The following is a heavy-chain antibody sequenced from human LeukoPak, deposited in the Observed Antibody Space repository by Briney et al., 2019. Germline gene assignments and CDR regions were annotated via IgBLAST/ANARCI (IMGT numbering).Heavy chain of an antibody. D-gene: IGHD5-18*01. CDR2: INHSGST. CDR1: GGSFSGYY. Sequence: SETLSLTCAVYGGSFSGYYWSWIRQPPGNGLEWIGEINHSGSTNYNPSLKSRVTISVDTSKNQFSLKLSSVTAADTAVYYCARARGYSHGYGYWGQGTLVTVSS. J-gene: IGHJ4*02. V-gene: IGHV4-34*01. CDR3: ARARGYSHGYGY.